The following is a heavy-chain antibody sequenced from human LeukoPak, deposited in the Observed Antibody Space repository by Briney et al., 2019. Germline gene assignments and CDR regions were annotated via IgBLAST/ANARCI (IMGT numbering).Heavy chain of an antibody. D-gene: IGHD3-22*01. CDR1: GFTFSDYY. J-gene: IGHJ4*02. V-gene: IGHV3-11*01. CDR2: ISSSGSTI. CDR3: ARDGFHSTVNYDSSGYYYIDY. Sequence: GGSLRLSCAASGFTFSDYYMSWIRQAPGKGLEWVSYISSSGSTIYYADSVKGRFTISRDNAKNSLYLQMNSLRAEDTAVYYCARDGFHSTVNYDSSGYYYIDYWGQGTLVTVSS.